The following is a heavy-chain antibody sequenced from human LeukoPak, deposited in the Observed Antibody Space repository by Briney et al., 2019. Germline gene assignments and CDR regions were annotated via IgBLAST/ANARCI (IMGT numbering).Heavy chain of an antibody. V-gene: IGHV4-59*08. D-gene: IGHD3-9*01. CDR3: ARYDRTSPTYFDY. J-gene: IGHJ4*02. CDR2: IYYSGST. Sequence: PSETLSLTCTVSGXSISSYCGSWIRQPPGKGLEWIGYIYYSGSTSYNASLKSRVTISVDTSKKQFSLKLTSVTAADTAVYYCARYDRTSPTYFDYWGQGTLVTVSS. CDR1: GXSISSYC.